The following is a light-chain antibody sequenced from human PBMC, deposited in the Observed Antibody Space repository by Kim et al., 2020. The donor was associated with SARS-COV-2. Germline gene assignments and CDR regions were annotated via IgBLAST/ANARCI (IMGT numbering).Light chain of an antibody. V-gene: IGKV1-39*01. CDR1: QSVINY. CDR2: AAS. CDR3: QQSYSTPIT. J-gene: IGKJ5*01. Sequence: DIQMTQSPSSLSASVRDRVSITCRASQSVINYLSWYQQKPGKAPKLLIYAASSLQSGVPSRFTGSGSGTDFTLTISSPQPEDFATYYCQQSYSTPITFGQGTRLEIK.